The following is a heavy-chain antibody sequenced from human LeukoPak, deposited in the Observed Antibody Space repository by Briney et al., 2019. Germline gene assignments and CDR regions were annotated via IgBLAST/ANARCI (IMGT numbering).Heavy chain of an antibody. J-gene: IGHJ4*02. CDR1: GYTFSDFS. V-gene: IGHV3-21*01. CDR2: ISVRSNYR. Sequence: SGGSLTLSCAASGYTFSDFSVNWVRQAPGKGLEWVSSISVRSNYRYYADSVRGRFTISRDDARDSLFLHMNTLRAEDTAVYFCVRLRRNNDRNGYYYYYNYWGQGTLVTVSS. CDR3: VRLRRNNDRNGYYYYYNY. D-gene: IGHD3-22*01.